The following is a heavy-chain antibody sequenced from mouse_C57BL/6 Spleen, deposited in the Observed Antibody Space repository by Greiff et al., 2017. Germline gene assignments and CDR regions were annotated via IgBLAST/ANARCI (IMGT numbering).Heavy chain of an antibody. CDR3: ARLGYYPAWFAY. Sequence: QVQLQQSGAELVRPGSSVKLSCKASGYTFTSYWMDWVKQRPGQGLEWIGNIYPSDSETHYNQKFKDKATLTVDKSSSTAYMQLSSLTSEDSAVYYCARLGYYPAWFAYWGQGTLVTVSA. D-gene: IGHD2-1*01. CDR1: GYTFTSYW. V-gene: IGHV1-61*01. J-gene: IGHJ3*01. CDR2: IYPSDSET.